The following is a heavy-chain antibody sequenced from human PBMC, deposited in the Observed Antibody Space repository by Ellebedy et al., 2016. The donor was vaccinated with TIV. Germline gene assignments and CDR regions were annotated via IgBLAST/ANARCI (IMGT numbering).Heavy chain of an antibody. J-gene: IGHJ4*02. CDR1: GGSISSYY. Sequence: MPSETLSLTCTVSGGSISSYYWSWIRQPPGKGLEWIGYIYYSGSTNYNPSLKSRVTISVDTSKNQFSLKLSSVTAADTAVYYCARDHWGISRDGYNSFDYWGQGTLVTVSS. V-gene: IGHV4-59*01. D-gene: IGHD5-24*01. CDR3: ARDHWGISRDGYNSFDY. CDR2: IYYSGST.